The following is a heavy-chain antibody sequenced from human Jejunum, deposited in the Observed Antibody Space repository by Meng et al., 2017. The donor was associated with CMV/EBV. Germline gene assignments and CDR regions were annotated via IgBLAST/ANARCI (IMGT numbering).Heavy chain of an antibody. V-gene: IGHV3-48*03. CDR2: INVAATTT. Sequence: FPFSSYELLLVRPVPGKGLEWVAFINVAATTTYYADSVKGRFIISRDNYKNMVFLQMSSLRVEDTAVYYCVAHEGGPRIGVRLVWGQGTLVTVSS. CDR1: FPFSSYE. CDR3: VAHEGGPRIGVRLV. D-gene: IGHD3-16*01. J-gene: IGHJ4*02.